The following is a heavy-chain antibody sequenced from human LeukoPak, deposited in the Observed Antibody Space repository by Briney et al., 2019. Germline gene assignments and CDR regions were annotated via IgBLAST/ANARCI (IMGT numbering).Heavy chain of an antibody. V-gene: IGHV1-46*01. CDR3: ARDAHYDILTGWFDY. D-gene: IGHD3-9*01. CDR2: INPSGGST. CDR1: GYTFTSYY. J-gene: IGHJ4*02. Sequence: ASVKVSCMASGYTFTSYYMHWVRQAPGQGLEWMGIINPSGGSTSYAQKFQGRVTMTRDTSTSTVYMELSSLRSEDSAVYYCARDAHYDILTGWFDYWGQGTLVTVSS.